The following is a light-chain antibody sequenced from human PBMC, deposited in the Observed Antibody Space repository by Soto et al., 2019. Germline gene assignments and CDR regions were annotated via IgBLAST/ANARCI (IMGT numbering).Light chain of an antibody. Sequence: DIQMTQSPSSLSASVGDRVTITCRASQSISSYLHWYQQKPGKAPKLLIYAASNLQSGVHSRFSGSGSGTDFTLTINSLQPEDFATYYGQQGYSTPWTFGHGTKVEIK. V-gene: IGKV1-39*01. CDR2: AAS. CDR3: QQGYSTPWT. J-gene: IGKJ1*01. CDR1: QSISSY.